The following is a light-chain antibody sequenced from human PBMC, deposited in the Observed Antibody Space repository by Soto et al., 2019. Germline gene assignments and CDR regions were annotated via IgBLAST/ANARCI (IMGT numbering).Light chain of an antibody. J-gene: IGLJ1*01. CDR2: DNT. CDR3: QSYDTSMSGDV. V-gene: IGLV1-40*01. CDR1: SFNIGAGYD. Sequence: QSVLTQPPSVSGAPGQRVTISCAGSSFNIGAGYDVHWYQQLPGAAPKLLIYDNTNRPSGVPDRFSGSKSGASASLAITGLQAEDEADYYCQSYDTSMSGDVFRTGTTAPVL.